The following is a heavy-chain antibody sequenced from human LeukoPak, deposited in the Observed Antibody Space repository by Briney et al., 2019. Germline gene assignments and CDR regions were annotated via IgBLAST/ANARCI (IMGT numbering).Heavy chain of an antibody. J-gene: IGHJ6*02. CDR3: ARERRDGYNRPYYGMDV. CDR1: GGSISSYY. CDR2: IYYSGST. Sequence: SETLSLTCTVSGGSISSYYWSWIRQPPGKGLEWIGYIYYSGSTNYNPSLKSRVTISVDRSKNQFSLKLSSVTAADTAVYYCARERRDGYNRPYYGMDVWGQGTTVTVSS. D-gene: IGHD5-24*01. V-gene: IGHV4-59*12.